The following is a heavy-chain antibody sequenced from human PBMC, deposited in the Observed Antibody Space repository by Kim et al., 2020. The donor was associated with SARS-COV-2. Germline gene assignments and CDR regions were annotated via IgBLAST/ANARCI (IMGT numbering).Heavy chain of an antibody. D-gene: IGHD6-13*01. Sequence: GGSLRLSCAASGFTFSSYGMHWVRQAPGKGLEWVAVIWYDGSNKYYADSVKGRFTISRDNSKNTLYLQMNSLRAEDTAVYYCARCGYSSGWYPGCYCYYMDVWGEGTTVTVSS. CDR2: IWYDGSNK. CDR3: ARCGYSSGWYPGCYCYYMDV. CDR1: GFTFSSYG. J-gene: IGHJ6*03. V-gene: IGHV3-33*01.